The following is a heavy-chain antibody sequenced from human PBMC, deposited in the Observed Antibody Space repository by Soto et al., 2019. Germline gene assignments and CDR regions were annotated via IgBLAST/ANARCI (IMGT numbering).Heavy chain of an antibody. V-gene: IGHV3-11*06. J-gene: IGHJ6*02. CDR3: ARGCGAAAGSYYHGMDV. D-gene: IGHD6-13*01. Sequence: QVQLVESGGGLVKPGGSLRLSCAASGFTFSDYYMSWFRQAPGQGLEWVSYISSSSSYTNYADAVKGRFTISRDNVKNSLYLQRNSLRAEDTAVYYYARGCGAAAGSYYHGMDVWGQGTTVTDSS. CDR2: ISSSSSYT. CDR1: GFTFSDYY.